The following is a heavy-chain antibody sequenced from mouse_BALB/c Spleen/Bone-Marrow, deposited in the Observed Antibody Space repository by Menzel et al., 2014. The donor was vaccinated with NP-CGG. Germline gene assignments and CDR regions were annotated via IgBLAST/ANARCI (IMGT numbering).Heavy chain of an antibody. V-gene: IGHV5-6-3*01. CDR3: ARGYDYDSWFAY. D-gene: IGHD2-4*01. J-gene: IGHJ3*01. Sequence: EVQRVESGGGLVQPGGSLKLSCAASGFSFSGYGMSWVRQTPDKRLELVATINSNGGSTYYSDSVKGRFTISRDNAKNTLYLQMSSLKSEDTAMYYCARGYDYDSWFAYWAKGLWSLSLQ. CDR2: INSNGGST. CDR1: GFSFSGYG.